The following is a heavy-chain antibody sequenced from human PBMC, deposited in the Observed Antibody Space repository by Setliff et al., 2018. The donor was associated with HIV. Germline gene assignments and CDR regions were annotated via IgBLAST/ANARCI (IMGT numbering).Heavy chain of an antibody. CDR3: ARDGADYNFRSGTHPFDI. CDR2: INTATGSP. Sequence: ASVKVSCKASGYTFTSYAMHWVRQAPGQGLELMGWINTATGSPRFAQGFRGRFGFSLDASVTTTYLHINNLEAADSAIYYCARDGADYNFRSGTHPFDIWGQGTLVTVSS. J-gene: IGHJ4*02. CDR1: GYTFTSYA. D-gene: IGHD3-3*01. V-gene: IGHV7-4-1*02.